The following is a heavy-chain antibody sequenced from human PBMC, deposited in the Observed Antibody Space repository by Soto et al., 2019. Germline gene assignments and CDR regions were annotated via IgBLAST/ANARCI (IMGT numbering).Heavy chain of an antibody. J-gene: IGHJ4*02. CDR1: GGTFSSYA. CDR2: IIPIFGTA. Sequence: QVQLVQSGAEVKKPGSSVKVSCKASGGTFSSYAISWVRQAPGQGIAWMGGIIPIFGTANYAQKFQGRVTMTADESTRTAYVVLSSLRCEDTAVYYCASSADSSGWYYFEYWGQGTLVSVSS. CDR3: ASSADSSGWYYFEY. V-gene: IGHV1-69*12. D-gene: IGHD6-19*01.